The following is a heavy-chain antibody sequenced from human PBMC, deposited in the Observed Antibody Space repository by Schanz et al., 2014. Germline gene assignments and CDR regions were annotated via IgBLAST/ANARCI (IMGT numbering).Heavy chain of an antibody. CDR2: IWYDGNNK. CDR1: GSAFNNYG. CDR3: ARAQGVIRLYYGVDV. Sequence: VQLAESGGGVVQPGRSLRLSCAASGSAFNNYGMHWVRQAPGKGLEWVAIIWYDGNNKKYADSVRGRFTISRDNSMNTVYLQMNSLRSDDAAVYYCARAQGVIRLYYGVDVWGQGTTVTVSS. D-gene: IGHD3-10*01. V-gene: IGHV3-33*01. J-gene: IGHJ6*02.